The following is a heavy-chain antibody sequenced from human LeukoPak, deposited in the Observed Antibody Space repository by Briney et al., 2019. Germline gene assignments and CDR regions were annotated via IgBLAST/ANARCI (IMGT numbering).Heavy chain of an antibody. CDR2: IYYSGST. J-gene: IGHJ3*02. CDR3: ARVGLGYSYGSRAFDI. CDR1: GGYISSYY. Sequence: SETLSLTCTVSGGYISSYYWSWIRQPPGKGLEWIEYIYYSGSTNYNPSLKSRVTISVDTSKNQFSLKLSSVTAADTAVYYCARVGLGYSYGSRAFDIWGQGTMVTVSS. V-gene: IGHV4-59*01. D-gene: IGHD5-18*01.